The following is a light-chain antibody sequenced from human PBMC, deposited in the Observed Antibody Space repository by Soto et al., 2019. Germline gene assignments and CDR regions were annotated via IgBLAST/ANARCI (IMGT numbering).Light chain of an antibody. J-gene: IGLJ1*01. V-gene: IGLV2-11*01. CDR1: SSDVGGYNY. Sequence: QSVLTQPRSVSGSPGQSVTISCTGTSSDVGGYNYVSWYLHHPGKAPKLMIYDVSKRPSGVPDRFSGSKSGNTASLTISGLQAEDEADYYCCSYAGSYTPLYVFGTGTKVTVL. CDR2: DVS. CDR3: CSYAGSYTPLYV.